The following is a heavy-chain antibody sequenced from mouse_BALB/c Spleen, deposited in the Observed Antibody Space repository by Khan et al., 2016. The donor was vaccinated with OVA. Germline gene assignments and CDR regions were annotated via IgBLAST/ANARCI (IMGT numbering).Heavy chain of an antibody. CDR3: GKITAHYYSRDS. D-gene: IGHD1-1*01. J-gene: IGHJ4*01. V-gene: IGHV2-3*01. CDR1: GFSLDSFG. Sequence: QVQLKQSGPGLVAPSESLSITCTVSGFSLDSFGVNWVRQPPGKGLEWLGVIWGDGNTNYHSGLKSRLTINKDNSKSKVFLRLNSLQTYDTATYYCGKITAHYYSRDSWGQGTSVTVSS. CDR2: IWGDGNT.